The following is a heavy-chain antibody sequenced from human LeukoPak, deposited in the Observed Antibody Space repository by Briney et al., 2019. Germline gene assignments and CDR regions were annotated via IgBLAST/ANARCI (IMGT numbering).Heavy chain of an antibody. D-gene: IGHD3-10*01. CDR2: IYSGGST. CDR1: GFTVSSNY. Sequence: GGSLRLSCAASGFTVSSNYMSRVRQAPGKGLEWVSVIYSGGSTYYADSVKGRFTISRDNSKNTLYLQMNSLRAEDTAVYYCARVLGYYGSGSGAFDIWGQGTMVTVSS. J-gene: IGHJ3*02. V-gene: IGHV3-53*01. CDR3: ARVLGYYGSGSGAFDI.